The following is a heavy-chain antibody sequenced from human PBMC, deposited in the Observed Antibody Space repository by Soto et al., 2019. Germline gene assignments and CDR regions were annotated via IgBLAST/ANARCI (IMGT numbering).Heavy chain of an antibody. Sequence: AAVKVSCKASGYTFTSYGISWVRQAPGQGLEWMGWISAYNGNTNYAQKLQGRVTMTTDTSTSTAYMELRSLRSDDTAVYYCARGPPRNYFDSPLDYWGQGTRVTVSS. CDR3: ARGPPRNYFDSPLDY. CDR2: ISAYNGNT. J-gene: IGHJ4*02. D-gene: IGHD3-22*01. CDR1: GYTFTSYG. V-gene: IGHV1-18*01.